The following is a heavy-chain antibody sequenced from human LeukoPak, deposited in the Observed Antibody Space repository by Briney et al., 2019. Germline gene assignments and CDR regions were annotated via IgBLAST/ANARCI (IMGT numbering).Heavy chain of an antibody. V-gene: IGHV3-23*01. D-gene: IGHD3-22*01. CDR1: GFTFSSYD. CDR2: ISGSGGST. Sequence: GGSLRLSCAASGFTFSSYDMHWVRQAPGKGLEWVSAISGSGGSTYYADSVKGRFTISRDNSKNTLYLQMNSLRAEDTAVYYCARDGSPSASNYYDSSGYYYFDYWGQGTLVTVSS. J-gene: IGHJ4*02. CDR3: ARDGSPSASNYYDSSGYYYFDY.